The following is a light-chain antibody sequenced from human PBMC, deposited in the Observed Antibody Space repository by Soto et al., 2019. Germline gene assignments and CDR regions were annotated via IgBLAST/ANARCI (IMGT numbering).Light chain of an antibody. CDR1: QSTSDW. J-gene: IGKJ3*01. CDR2: DAS. CDR3: QHYNSYV. Sequence: DIPMTQSPSTLSASVGDRVTLTCRTSQSTSDWLAWYQQKPGKAPKLLIFDASSLERGVPSRFSGSGSWTEFTLTISSLQPDDFATYYCQHYNSYVFGPGTKVDMK. V-gene: IGKV1-5*01.